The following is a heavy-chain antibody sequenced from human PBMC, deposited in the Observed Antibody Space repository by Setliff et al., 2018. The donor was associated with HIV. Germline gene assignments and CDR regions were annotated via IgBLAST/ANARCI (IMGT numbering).Heavy chain of an antibody. CDR2: IYYSGVT. CDR3: ARDTSGGY. CDR1: GGSISTYY. D-gene: IGHD3-10*01. Sequence: SETLSLTCTVSGGSISTYYWNWIRQPPGKGLEWIGYIYYSGVTNYNPSLKSRVTISLDTSKNQFSLKLTSVTAADTAVYYCARDTSGGYWGQGTLVTVSS. J-gene: IGHJ4*02. V-gene: IGHV4-59*01.